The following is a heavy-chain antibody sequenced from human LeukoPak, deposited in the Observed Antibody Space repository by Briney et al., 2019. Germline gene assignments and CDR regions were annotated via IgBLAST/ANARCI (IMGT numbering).Heavy chain of an antibody. CDR3: ARARVTMIVPDY. D-gene: IGHD3-22*01. CDR1: VYTFTRYY. Sequence: ASVKVSCKASVYTFTRYYMHWVRQAPGQGLEWMGIINPSGGSTSYAQKFQGRVTMTRHTSTSTVYMELSSLRSEDTAVYYCARARVTMIVPDYWGQGTLVTVSS. CDR2: INPSGGST. J-gene: IGHJ4*02. V-gene: IGHV1-46*01.